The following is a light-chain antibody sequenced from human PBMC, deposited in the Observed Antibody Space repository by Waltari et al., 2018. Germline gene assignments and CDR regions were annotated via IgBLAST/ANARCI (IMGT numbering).Light chain of an antibody. CDR2: GAS. V-gene: IGKV3-15*01. CDR3: QQYYSSPAT. CDR1: QSVSSN. J-gene: IGKJ1*01. Sequence: EIVMTQSPATLSVSPGERATLSCRARQSVSSNLAWYQQKPGQAPRLLIHGASTRATGIPARFSGSGSGTEFTLTISSLQSEDFAIYYCQQYYSSPATFGQGTKVEIK.